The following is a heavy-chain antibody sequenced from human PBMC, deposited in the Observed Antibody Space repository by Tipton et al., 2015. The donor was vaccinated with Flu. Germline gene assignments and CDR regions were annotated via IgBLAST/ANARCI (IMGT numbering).Heavy chain of an antibody. V-gene: IGHV4-59*01. J-gene: IGHJ6*02. CDR3: ARFGGSGRGRKRTGGNYGMDV. CDR2: IYYSGST. D-gene: IGHD3-10*01. Sequence: TLSLTCTVSGGSISSYYWSWIRQPPGKGLEWIGYIYYSGSTNYNPSLKSRVTISVDTSKNQFSLKLSSVTAADTAVYYCARFGGSGRGRKRTGGNYGMDVWGQGTTVPVSS. CDR1: GGSISSYY.